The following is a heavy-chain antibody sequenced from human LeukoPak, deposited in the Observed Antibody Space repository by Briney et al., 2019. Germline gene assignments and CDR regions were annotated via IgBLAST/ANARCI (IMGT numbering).Heavy chain of an antibody. D-gene: IGHD6-19*01. CDR3: ASPPRSSGWRRNAEYFQH. J-gene: IGHJ1*01. CDR1: GGSFSGYY. Sequence: SETLSLTCAVYGGSFSGYYWSWIRQPPGKGLERIGEINHSGSTNYNPSLKSRVTISVDTSKNQFSLKLGSVTAADTAVYYCASPPRSSGWRRNAEYFQHWGQGTLVTVSS. CDR2: INHSGST. V-gene: IGHV4-34*01.